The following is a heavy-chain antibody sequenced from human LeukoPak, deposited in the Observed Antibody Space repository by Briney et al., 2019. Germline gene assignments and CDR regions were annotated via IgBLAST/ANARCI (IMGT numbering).Heavy chain of an antibody. CDR2: INWNGGST. J-gene: IGHJ6*03. CDR1: GFTFSSYW. D-gene: IGHD5-18*01. Sequence: GGSLRLSCAASGFTFSSYWMHWVRQAPGKGLEWVSGINWNGGSTGYADSVKGRFTISRDNAKNSLYLQMNSLRAEDTALYYCARDGFMDTAMVKLFTYYYYMDVWGKATTVTVSS. V-gene: IGHV3-20*04. CDR3: ARDGFMDTAMVKLFTYYYYMDV.